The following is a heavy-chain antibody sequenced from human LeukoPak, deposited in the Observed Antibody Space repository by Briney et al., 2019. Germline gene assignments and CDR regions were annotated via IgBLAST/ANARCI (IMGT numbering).Heavy chain of an antibody. J-gene: IGHJ4*01. V-gene: IGHV4-30-2*03. D-gene: IGHD6-13*01. CDR3: ASDKGYSNNYFDY. CDR1: GGSISSGGYS. Sequence: SETLSLTCAVSGGSISSGGYSWSWIRQPPGKGLEWIGYFYYSGSTYYNSSLKSRVTISVDTSRNQFSLKLSSVTAADTALYYCASDKGYSNNYFDYWGQGTLVTVSS. CDR2: FYYSGST.